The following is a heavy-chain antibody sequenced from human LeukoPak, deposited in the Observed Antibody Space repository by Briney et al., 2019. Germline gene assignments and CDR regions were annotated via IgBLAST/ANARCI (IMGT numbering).Heavy chain of an antibody. J-gene: IGHJ6*03. CDR2: LYHPDSP. Sequence: PSETLSLTCGVSGYPINIAYYWVWIRQPPGKGLEWIGSLYHPDSPYYNPSLKSRVTMSVDTSRNQFSLRLSFVTAADTAVYYCARQYDSYFYYYLDLWGTGTTVTVSS. D-gene: IGHD2-2*01. V-gene: IGHV4-38-2*01. CDR1: GYPINIAYY. CDR3: ARQYDSYFYYYLDL.